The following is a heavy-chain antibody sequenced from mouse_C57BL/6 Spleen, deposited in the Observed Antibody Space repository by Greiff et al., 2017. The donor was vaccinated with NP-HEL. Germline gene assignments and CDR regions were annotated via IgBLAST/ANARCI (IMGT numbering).Heavy chain of an antibody. J-gene: IGHJ1*03. CDR3: ERRYYGSSGYFDV. D-gene: IGHD1-1*01. Sequence: EVMLVESGGGLVKPGGSLKLSCAASGFTFSDYGMHWVRQAPEKGLEWVAYISSGSSTIYYADTVKGRFTISRDNAKNTLFLQMTSLRSEDTAMYYCERRYYGSSGYFDVWGTGTTVTVSS. CDR2: ISSGSSTI. CDR1: GFTFSDYG. V-gene: IGHV5-17*01.